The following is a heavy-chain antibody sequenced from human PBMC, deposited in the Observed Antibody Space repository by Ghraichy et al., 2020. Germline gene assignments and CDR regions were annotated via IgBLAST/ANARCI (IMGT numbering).Heavy chain of an antibody. CDR1: GGSISSYY. D-gene: IGHD3-3*01. CDR3: ARDTIGRTNWFDP. V-gene: IGHV4-59*01. Sequence: SETLSLTCTVSGGSISSYYWSWIRQPPGKGLEWIGYIDYSGSTNYNPSLKSRVTISVDTSKNQFSLKLSSVTAADTAVYYCARDTIGRTNWFDPWGQGTLVTVSS. J-gene: IGHJ5*02. CDR2: IDYSGST.